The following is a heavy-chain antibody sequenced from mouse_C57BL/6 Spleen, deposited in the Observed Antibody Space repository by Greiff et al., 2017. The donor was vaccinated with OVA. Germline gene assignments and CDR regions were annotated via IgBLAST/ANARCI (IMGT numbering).Heavy chain of an antibody. V-gene: IGHV1-47*01. CDR1: GYTFTTYP. CDR3: ARMGRGAMDY. CDR2: FHPYNDDT. D-gene: IGHD4-1*01. Sequence: VKLMESGAELVKPGASVKMSCKASGYTFTTYPIEWMKQNHGKSLEWIGNFHPYNDDTKHNEKFKGKATLTVEKSSSTVFLELSRLTSDDSAVYYCARMGRGAMDYWGQGTSVTVSS. J-gene: IGHJ4*01.